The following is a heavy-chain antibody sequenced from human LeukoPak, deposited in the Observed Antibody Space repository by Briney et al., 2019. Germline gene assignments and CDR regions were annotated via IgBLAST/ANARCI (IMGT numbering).Heavy chain of an antibody. D-gene: IGHD2-8*01. CDR1: ELTLNTYA. Sequence: GGSLRLSCAASELTLNTYAMHWVRQAPGEGLEWVAIVWSGGSRNTYADSVKGRFTISRDNSKNTLYLQMNSLRVEDTAIYYCAKESNGLDIWGRGTMVIVTS. J-gene: IGHJ3*02. V-gene: IGHV3-30*02. CDR3: AKESNGLDI. CDR2: VWSGGSRN.